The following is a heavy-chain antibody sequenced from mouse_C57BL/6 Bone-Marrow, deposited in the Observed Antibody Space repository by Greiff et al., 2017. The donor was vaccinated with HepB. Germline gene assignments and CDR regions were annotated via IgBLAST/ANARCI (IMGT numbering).Heavy chain of an antibody. D-gene: IGHD2-3*01. CDR1: GFTFSSYA. Sequence: DVMLVESGGGLVKPGGSLKLSCAASGFTFSSYAMSWVRQTPEKRLEWVATISDGGSYTYYPDNVKGRFTISRDNAKNNLYLQMSHLKSEDTAMYYCARDGEGYYDWFAYGGQGTLVTVSA. J-gene: IGHJ3*01. V-gene: IGHV5-4*01. CDR3: ARDGEGYYDWFAY. CDR2: ISDGGSYT.